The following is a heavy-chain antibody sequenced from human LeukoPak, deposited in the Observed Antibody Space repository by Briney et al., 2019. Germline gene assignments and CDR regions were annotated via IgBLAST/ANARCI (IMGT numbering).Heavy chain of an antibody. D-gene: IGHD2-2*01. CDR1: GDSIRGYY. J-gene: IGHJ4*02. CDR3: AGGYCSSTSCLFRVFDY. Sequence: KSSETLSLTCSVSGDSIRGYYWNWIRQPLGKGMEWIGYIYHSGSTYYNPSLKSRVTISVDRSKNQFSLRLTSVTAADTAVYYCAGGYCSSTSCLFRVFDYWGQGTLVTVSS. V-gene: IGHV4-59*12. CDR2: IYHSGST.